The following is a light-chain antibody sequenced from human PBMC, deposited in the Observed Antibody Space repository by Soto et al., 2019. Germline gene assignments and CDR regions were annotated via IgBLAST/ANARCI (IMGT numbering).Light chain of an antibody. Sequence: EIVLTQSPATLSLSPGERATLSCRASQSVSRFLAWFQQRPSQAPRLLIYDASNRASGVPARFSGSGSGTDFTLTISSLEPEDFAVYYCQQRSTWPHTFGQGTKLEI. J-gene: IGKJ2*01. CDR1: QSVSRF. V-gene: IGKV3-11*01. CDR3: QQRSTWPHT. CDR2: DAS.